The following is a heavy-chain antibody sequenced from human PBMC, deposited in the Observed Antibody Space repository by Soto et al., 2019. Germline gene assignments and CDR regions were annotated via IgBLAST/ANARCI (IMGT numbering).Heavy chain of an antibody. J-gene: IGHJ4*02. CDR1: GGSFSGYY. CDR2: INHSGST. V-gene: IGHV4-34*01. D-gene: IGHD2-15*01. CDR3: ARERYCSGGSCYIVGATYYFDY. Sequence: SETLSLTCAVYGGSFSGYYWSWIRQPPGKGLEWIGEINHSGSTNYNPSLKSRVTISVDTSKNQFSLKLSYVTAADTAVYYCARERYCSGGSCYIVGATYYFDYWGQGTLVTVSS.